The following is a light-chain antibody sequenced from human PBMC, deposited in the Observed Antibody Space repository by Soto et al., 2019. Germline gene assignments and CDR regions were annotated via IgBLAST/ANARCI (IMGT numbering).Light chain of an antibody. J-gene: IGKJ2*01. Sequence: DIQMTQSPYSLSASVGDSVTITCRASQNIRTYLNWYQQKPGRAPKLLIHSASALPSGVPSRFSGSGSGTEFTLTMIGLQPEDFATYYCQQGHSTPYTFGQGTKVEIK. CDR2: SAS. V-gene: IGKV1-39*01. CDR3: QQGHSTPYT. CDR1: QNIRTY.